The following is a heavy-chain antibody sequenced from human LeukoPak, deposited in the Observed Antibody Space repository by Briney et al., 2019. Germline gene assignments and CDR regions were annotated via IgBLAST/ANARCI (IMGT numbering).Heavy chain of an antibody. D-gene: IGHD5-24*01. CDR1: GFTLSSYA. CDR2: ISGSGGST. Sequence: GGSLRLSCAPSGFTLSSYAMSWVRQAPGKGLEWVSSISGSGGSTYYADSVKGRFTISRDNSKNTLYLQMNSLRAEDTAVYYCANGRDGYNFDYWGQGTLVTVSS. CDR3: ANGRDGYNFDY. J-gene: IGHJ4*02. V-gene: IGHV3-23*01.